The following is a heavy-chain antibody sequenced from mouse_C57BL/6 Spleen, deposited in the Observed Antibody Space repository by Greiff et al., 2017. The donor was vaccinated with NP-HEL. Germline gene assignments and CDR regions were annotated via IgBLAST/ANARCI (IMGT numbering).Heavy chain of an antibody. J-gene: IGHJ1*03. Sequence: QVQLQQPGAELVKPGASVKMSCKASGYTFTSYWITWVKQRPGQGLEWIGDIYPGSGSTNYNEKFKSKATLTVDTSSSTAYMQLSSLTSEDSAVYYGARGIYYYGSRYFDVWGTGTTVTVSS. CDR1: GYTFTSYW. CDR3: ARGIYYYGSRYFDV. CDR2: IYPGSGST. V-gene: IGHV1-55*01. D-gene: IGHD1-1*01.